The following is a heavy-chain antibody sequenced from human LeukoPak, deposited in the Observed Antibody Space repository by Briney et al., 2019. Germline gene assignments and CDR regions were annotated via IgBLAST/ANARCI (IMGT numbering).Heavy chain of an antibody. V-gene: IGHV4-59*01. CDR3: AREAQQYSGSYYVDY. CDR2: IYYSGST. J-gene: IGHJ4*02. CDR1: GGSISSYY. D-gene: IGHD1-26*01. Sequence: SETLSLTCTVSGGSISSYYWSWIRQPPGKGLEWIGYIYYSGSTNYNPSLKSRVTISVDTSKNQFSLKLGSVTAADTAVYYCAREAQQYSGSYYVDYWGQGTLVTVSS.